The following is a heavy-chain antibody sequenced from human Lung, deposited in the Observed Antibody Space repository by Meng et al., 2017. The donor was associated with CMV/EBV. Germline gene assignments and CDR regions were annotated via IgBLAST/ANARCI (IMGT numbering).Heavy chain of an antibody. CDR1: TFTSYV. CDR3: ARMGRYCSGGSCLRYFDY. J-gene: IGHJ4*02. Sequence: TFTSYVINWVRQAAGHGLEWMGWMNPNSGNTGFAQKFQGRVTITRNTSISTAYMEVRSLRFEDTAVYYCARMGRYCSGGSCLRYFDYWGQGTLVTVSS. CDR2: MNPNSGNT. V-gene: IGHV1-8*01. D-gene: IGHD2-15*01.